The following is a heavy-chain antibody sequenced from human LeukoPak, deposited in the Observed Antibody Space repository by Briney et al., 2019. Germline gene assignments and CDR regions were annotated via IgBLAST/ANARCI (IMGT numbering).Heavy chain of an antibody. CDR2: ISSSGSTI. CDR1: GFTFSDYY. J-gene: IGHJ4*02. V-gene: IGHV3-11*04. Sequence: GGSLRLSCAASGFTFSDYYMSWIRQAPGKGLEWVSYISSSGSTIYYADSVKGRFTISRDNSKNTLYLQMNSLRAEDTAVYYCATTGSGSYYDYWGQGTLVTVSS. CDR3: ATTGSGSYYDY. D-gene: IGHD1-26*01.